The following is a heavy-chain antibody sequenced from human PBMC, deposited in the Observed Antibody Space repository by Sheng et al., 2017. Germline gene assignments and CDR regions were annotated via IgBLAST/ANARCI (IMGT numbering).Heavy chain of an antibody. J-gene: IGHJ3*02. Sequence: QVQLVESGGGVVQPGRSLRLSCAASGFTFSSYAMHWVRQAPGKGLEWVAVISYDGSNKYYADSVKGRFTISRDNSKNTLYLQMNSLRAEDTAVYYCARSSRQLGPYDAFDIWGQGTMVTVSS. CDR1: GFTFSSYA. CDR3: ARSSRQLGPYDAFDI. CDR2: ISYDGSNK. D-gene: IGHD6-13*01. V-gene: IGHV3-30*04.